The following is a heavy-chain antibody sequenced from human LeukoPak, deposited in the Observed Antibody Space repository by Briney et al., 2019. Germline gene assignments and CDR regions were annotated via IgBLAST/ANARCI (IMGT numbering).Heavy chain of an antibody. Sequence: GASVKVSCKASGYTFTSYGISWVRQAPGQGLEWMGWISAYNGNTNYAQKLQGRVTMTTDTSTSTAYMELRSLRSDDTAVYYCARDVGDSSSWYVAPELDPWGQGTLVTVSS. CDR3: ARDVGDSSSWYVAPELDP. CDR1: GYTFTSYG. D-gene: IGHD6-13*01. V-gene: IGHV1-18*01. J-gene: IGHJ5*02. CDR2: ISAYNGNT.